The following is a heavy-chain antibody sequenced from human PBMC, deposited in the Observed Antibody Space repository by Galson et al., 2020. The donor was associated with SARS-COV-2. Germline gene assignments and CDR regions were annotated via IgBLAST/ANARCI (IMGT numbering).Heavy chain of an antibody. J-gene: IGHJ6*04. V-gene: IGHV4-34*01. D-gene: IGHD3-22*01. Sequence: SETLSLTCAVYGGSFSGYYWSWIRQPPGKGLEWIGEINHSGSTNYNPSLKSRVTISVDTSKNQFSLKLSSVTAADTAVYYCARRYYDSSGVWGKGTTVTVSS. CDR2: INHSGST. CDR3: ARRYYDSSGV. CDR1: GGSFSGYY.